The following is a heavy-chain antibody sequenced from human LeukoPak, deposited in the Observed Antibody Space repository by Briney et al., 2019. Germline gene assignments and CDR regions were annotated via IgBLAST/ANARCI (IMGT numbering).Heavy chain of an antibody. D-gene: IGHD3-22*01. Sequence: GGSLRLSCAASGFTLSSYWMSWVRQAPGKGLEWVANIKQDGSEKYYVDSVKGRFTISRDNAKNSLYLQMNSLRAEDTAVYYCARDGDSSGYYYFDYWGQGTLVTVSS. V-gene: IGHV3-7*01. CDR1: GFTLSSYW. CDR2: IKQDGSEK. J-gene: IGHJ4*02. CDR3: ARDGDSSGYYYFDY.